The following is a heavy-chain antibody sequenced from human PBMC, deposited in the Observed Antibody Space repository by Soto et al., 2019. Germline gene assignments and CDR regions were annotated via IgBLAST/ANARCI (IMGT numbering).Heavy chain of an antibody. CDR3: GREGGQRGSLDAFDI. Sequence: ASVKVSCKASGYTFTGYYMHWVRQAPGQGLEWMGWINPNSGGTNYAQKFQGWVTMTRDTSISTAYMELSRLRSDDTAVYYCGREGGQRGSLDAFDIWGQGTMVTVSS. CDR1: GYTFTGYY. D-gene: IGHD3-10*01. V-gene: IGHV1-2*04. J-gene: IGHJ3*02. CDR2: INPNSGGT.